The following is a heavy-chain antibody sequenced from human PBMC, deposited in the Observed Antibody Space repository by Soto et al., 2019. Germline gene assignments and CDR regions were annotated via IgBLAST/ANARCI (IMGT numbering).Heavy chain of an antibody. Sequence: GVSLRLSCAGSGFTFSNYAMSWVRQAPGKGLAWVSAISGSGGSTYYADSVKGRFTISRDNSKNTLYLQMNSLRAEDTALFYCAKVPVGATGRFDYWGQGTLVTVSS. V-gene: IGHV3-23*01. CDR2: ISGSGGST. CDR3: AKVPVGATGRFDY. D-gene: IGHD1-26*01. J-gene: IGHJ4*02. CDR1: GFTFSNYA.